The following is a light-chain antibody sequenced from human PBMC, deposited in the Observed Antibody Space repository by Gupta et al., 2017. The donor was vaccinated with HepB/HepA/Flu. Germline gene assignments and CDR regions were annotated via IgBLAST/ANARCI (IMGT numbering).Light chain of an antibody. CDR3: QQYNNWTSLT. CDR2: GAS. V-gene: IGKV3-15*01. CDR1: QSVSSN. Sequence: VMTQSPATLSVSPGERATLSCRSSQSVSSNLAWYQQKPGQATRLMIYGASTRDTGNPARFSVSGSGTEFTLTLSSLQSEDFAFYYCQQYNNWTSLTFGEGTKVEIK. J-gene: IGKJ4*01.